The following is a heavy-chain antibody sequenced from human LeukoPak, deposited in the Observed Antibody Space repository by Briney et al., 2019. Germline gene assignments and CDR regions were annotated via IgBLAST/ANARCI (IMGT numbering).Heavy chain of an antibody. Sequence: GESLKISCKASGYNFNTYWITWVRQMPGKGLEWMGIIYPGDSDARYSPSFQGQVTISVDRSVTTAYLQWSGLKASDTAMYYCARRGASYSVPWAFDFWGQGTMVTVSS. D-gene: IGHD3-10*01. CDR2: IYPGDSDA. V-gene: IGHV5-51*01. CDR3: ARRGASYSVPWAFDF. J-gene: IGHJ3*01. CDR1: GYNFNTYW.